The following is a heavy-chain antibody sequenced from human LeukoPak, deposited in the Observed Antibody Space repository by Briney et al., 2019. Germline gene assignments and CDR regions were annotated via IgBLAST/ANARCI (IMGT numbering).Heavy chain of an antibody. CDR1: GGSISSSSYY. Sequence: SETLSLTCTVSGGSISSSSYYWGWIRQPPGKGLEWIGSIYYSGSTYYNPSLKSRVTISVDTSKNQFSLKLSSVTAADTAVYYCARRASYNSSYIDYWGQGTLVTVSS. CDR2: IYYSGST. CDR3: ARRASYNSSYIDY. J-gene: IGHJ4*02. V-gene: IGHV4-39*07. D-gene: IGHD6-6*01.